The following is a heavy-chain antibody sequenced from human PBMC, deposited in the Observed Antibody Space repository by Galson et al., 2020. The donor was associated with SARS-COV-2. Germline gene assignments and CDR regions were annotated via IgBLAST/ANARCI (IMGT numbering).Heavy chain of an antibody. J-gene: IGHJ4*02. CDR2: IDTSGST. D-gene: IGHD1-26*01. CDR1: GGSISSGSYY. CDR3: ARDHLVGSYYATY. Sequence: SQTLSLTCTVSGGSISSGSYYWSWIRQPAGKGLEWIGRIDTSGSTNYNPSRKSRVTISVDTSKNQFSLKLSSVTAADTAVYYCARDHLVGSYYATYWGQGTLVTVSS. V-gene: IGHV4-61*02.